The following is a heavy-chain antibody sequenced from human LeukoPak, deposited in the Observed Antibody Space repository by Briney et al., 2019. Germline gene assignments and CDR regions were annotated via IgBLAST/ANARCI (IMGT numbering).Heavy chain of an antibody. CDR3: ARDGLRGSYSYNWFDP. CDR2: IYYSGST. CDR1: GVSISSYY. D-gene: IGHD1-26*01. J-gene: IGHJ5*02. Sequence: SETLSLTCTVSGVSISSYYWSWIRQPPGKGLEWIGYIYYSGSTNYSPSLKSRITISVDTSKNHFSLKLSSVTAADTAVYYCARDGLRGSYSYNWFDPWGQGTLVTVSS. V-gene: IGHV4-59*01.